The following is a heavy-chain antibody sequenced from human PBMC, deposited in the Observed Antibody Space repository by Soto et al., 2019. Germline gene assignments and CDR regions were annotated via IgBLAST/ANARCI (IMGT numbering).Heavy chain of an antibody. J-gene: IGHJ3*02. CDR3: AREAVDAFGI. CDR1: GGSISSGGYS. V-gene: IGHV4-30-2*01. D-gene: IGHD6-25*01. CDR2: IYHSGST. Sequence: PSETLSLTCAVSGGSISSGGYSWSWIRQPPGKGLEWIGYIYHSGSTYYNPSLKSRVTISVDRSKNQFSLKLSSVTAADTAVYYCAREAVDAFGIWGQGTMVTVSS.